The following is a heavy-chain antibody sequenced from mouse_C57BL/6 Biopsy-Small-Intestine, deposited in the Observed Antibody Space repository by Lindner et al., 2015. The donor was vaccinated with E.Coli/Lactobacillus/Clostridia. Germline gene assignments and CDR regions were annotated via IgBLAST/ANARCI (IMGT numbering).Heavy chain of an antibody. D-gene: IGHD2-3*01. Sequence: SVKVSCKASGYSFNNYGINWVRQAPGQGLECMGWINTYNNNTYYAQKFQGRVAMTIDTSTNTVYMELRNLKSDDTAVYYCARGPIVPAAVPGGYYYFYGMDVWGQGTTVTVSS. J-gene: IGHJ1*01. CDR3: ARGPIVPAAVPGGYYYFYGMDV. CDR1: GYSFNNYG. CDR2: INTYNNNT. V-gene: IGHV14-4*02.